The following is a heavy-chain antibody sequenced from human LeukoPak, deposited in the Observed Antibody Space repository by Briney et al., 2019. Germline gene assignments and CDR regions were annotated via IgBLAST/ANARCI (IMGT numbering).Heavy chain of an antibody. D-gene: IGHD3-22*01. J-gene: IGHJ4*02. Sequence: ASVKVSCKASGYTFTSYEINWVRRATGQGLEWMGWINTYNANTNYAQKLQGRVTMTTDTSTSTAYMELRSLRSDDTAVYYCARHYYYDNSGYYYYWGQGTLVTVSS. CDR1: GYTFTSYE. CDR3: ARHYYYDNSGYYYY. V-gene: IGHV1-18*01. CDR2: INTYNANT.